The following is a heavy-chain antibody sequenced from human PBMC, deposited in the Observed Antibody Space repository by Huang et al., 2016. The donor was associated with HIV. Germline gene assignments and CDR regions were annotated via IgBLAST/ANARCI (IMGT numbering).Heavy chain of an antibody. Sequence: QVQLVQSGAEVKKPGSSVKVSCKASGGTLGISWVRQAPGQGREWMGGSIPIFGTANYAQKFQGRVTITADEPTSTAYMELSSLRSEDTAVYYCARLGYSNAMVYWGQGALVTVSS. CDR3: ARLGYSNAMVY. D-gene: IGHD4-4*01. CDR1: GGTLG. CDR2: SIPIFGTA. J-gene: IGHJ4*02. V-gene: IGHV1-69*01.